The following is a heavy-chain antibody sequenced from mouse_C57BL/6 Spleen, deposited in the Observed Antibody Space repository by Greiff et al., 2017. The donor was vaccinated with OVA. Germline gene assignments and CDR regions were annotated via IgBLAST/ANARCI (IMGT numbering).Heavy chain of an antibody. CDR3: TRSTVVGGY. J-gene: IGHJ2*01. CDR1: GYTFTDYE. CDR2: IDPETGGT. V-gene: IGHV1-15*01. D-gene: IGHD1-1*01. Sequence: QVQLQQSGAELVRPGASVTLSCQASGYTFTDYEMHWVKQTPVHGLEWIGAIDPETGGTAYNQKFKGKAILTADKSSSTAYMELRSLTSEDSAVXYCTRSTVVGGYGGQGTTLPVSP.